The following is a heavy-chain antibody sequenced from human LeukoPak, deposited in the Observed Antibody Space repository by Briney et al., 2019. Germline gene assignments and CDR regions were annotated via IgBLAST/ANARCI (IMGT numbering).Heavy chain of an antibody. CDR2: ISAYGIT. D-gene: IGHD1-26*01. CDR3: AREIMGETPLGY. V-gene: IGHV1-18*01. J-gene: IGHJ4*02. Sequence: ASVKVSCTASGYTFTINGITWVRQAPGQGLEWMGWISAYGITKYAQKFQGRVTMTRDTSTSTAYMELGSLRSDDTAVYYCAREIMGETPLGYWGQGTLVTVSS. CDR1: GYTFTING.